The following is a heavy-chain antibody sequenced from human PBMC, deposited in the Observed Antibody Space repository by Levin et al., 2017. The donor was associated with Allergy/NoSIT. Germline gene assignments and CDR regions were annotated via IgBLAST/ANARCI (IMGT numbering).Heavy chain of an antibody. V-gene: IGHV3-30*18. CDR3: AKGYHYDFWMLGDY. CDR2: ASHDGTKK. Sequence: GGSLRLSCAASGFIFSDFGMHWVRQAPGKGLEWVAVASHDGTKKYYADSVKGRFTISRDNSRNTLYLQMASLRSEDTALYYCAKGYHYDFWMLGDYWGQGTPVSVSS. D-gene: IGHD3-3*01. J-gene: IGHJ4*02. CDR1: GFIFSDFG.